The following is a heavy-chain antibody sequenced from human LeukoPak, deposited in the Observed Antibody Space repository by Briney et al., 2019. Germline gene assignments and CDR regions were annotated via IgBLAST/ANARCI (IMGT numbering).Heavy chain of an antibody. D-gene: IGHD3-16*01. V-gene: IGHV3-48*01. Sequence: PGGSLRLSCAASGFIFSDYSMNWVRQAPGKGLEWVSYISSSSSTVYYADSVEGRFTISRDNAKNSLYLQMNGLRAEDTAVYYCARGGGFDPWGQGTLVTVSS. CDR2: ISSSSSTV. CDR1: GFIFSDYS. CDR3: ARGGGFDP. J-gene: IGHJ5*02.